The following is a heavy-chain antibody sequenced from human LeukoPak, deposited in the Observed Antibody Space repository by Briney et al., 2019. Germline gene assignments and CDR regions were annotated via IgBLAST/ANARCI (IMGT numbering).Heavy chain of an antibody. CDR3: TRGFGVAVAGLFDY. CDR2: IIPIFGTA. Sequence: ASVKVSCKASGGTFSSYAISWVRQAPGQGLEWMGGIIPIFGTANYAQKFQGRVTITADESTSTAYMELSSLRSEDTAVYYRTRGFGVAVAGLFDYWGQGTLVTVSS. V-gene: IGHV1-69*13. D-gene: IGHD6-19*01. CDR1: GGTFSSYA. J-gene: IGHJ4*02.